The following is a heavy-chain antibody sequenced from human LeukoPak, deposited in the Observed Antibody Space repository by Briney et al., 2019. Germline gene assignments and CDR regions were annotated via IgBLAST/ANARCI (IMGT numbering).Heavy chain of an antibody. V-gene: IGHV3-21*01. CDR3: ARNYCSSTSCYAGPRVLRY. CDR2: ITSSSSYI. D-gene: IGHD2-2*01. Sequence: AGSLRLSCAASGFTFNKYTMNWVRQAPGKGLEWVSSITSSSSYIYYADSVKGLFTISRDNAKKSLSLQMNSLRGEDTAVYYCARNYCSSTSCYAGPRVLRYWGQGTLVTVSS. J-gene: IGHJ4*02. CDR1: GFTFNKYT.